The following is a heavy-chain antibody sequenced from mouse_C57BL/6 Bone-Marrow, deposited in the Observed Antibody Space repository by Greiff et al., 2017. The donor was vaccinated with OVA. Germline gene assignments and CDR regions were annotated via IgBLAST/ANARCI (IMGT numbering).Heavy chain of an antibody. CDR3: TRIYY. J-gene: IGHJ2*01. CDR1: GFNIKDYY. CDR2: IDPENGST. V-gene: IGHV14-4*01. Sequence: VQLQQSGAELVRPGASVKLSCTASGFNIKDYYMHWVKQRPEQGLEWIGWIDPENGSTKYAPKFQSKATITADTSSNTAYLQLSSLTSEDTAVYYCTRIYYWGKGTTLTVSS.